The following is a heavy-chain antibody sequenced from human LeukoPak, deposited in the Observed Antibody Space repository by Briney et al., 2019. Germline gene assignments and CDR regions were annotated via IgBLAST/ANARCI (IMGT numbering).Heavy chain of an antibody. D-gene: IGHD1-1*01. CDR2: IKRDGSET. CDR1: GFTFSTFW. J-gene: IGHJ4*02. CDR3: ARERETYNDY. Sequence: GGPLRLSCAVSGFTFSTFWMTWVRQAPGKGLEWVGNIKRDGSETYYVASVRGRFTISRDNAKNSLYLQMNSLRAEDTAVYFCARERETYNDYWGQGTLVTVSS. V-gene: IGHV3-7*01.